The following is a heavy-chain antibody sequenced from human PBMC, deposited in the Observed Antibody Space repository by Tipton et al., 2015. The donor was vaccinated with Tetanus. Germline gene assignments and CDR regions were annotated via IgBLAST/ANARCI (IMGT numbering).Heavy chain of an antibody. Sequence: QLVQSGSELKMPGASVKVSCKASGFSLTTYAINWVRQAPGQGLEWMGWINTNTGNPTYAQGFTRRFVFSLDTSVSTAYLQISTLKADDTAVYYCARHWWGYDVLSGYSWFDPWGQGTLVTVSS. V-gene: IGHV7-4-1*02. D-gene: IGHD3-3*01. CDR2: INTNTGNP. J-gene: IGHJ5*02. CDR1: GFSLTTYA. CDR3: ARHWWGYDVLSGYSWFDP.